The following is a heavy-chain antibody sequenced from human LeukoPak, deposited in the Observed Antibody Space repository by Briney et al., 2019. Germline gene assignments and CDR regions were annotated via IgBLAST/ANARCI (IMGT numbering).Heavy chain of an antibody. Sequence: SVKVSCKASGGTFSSYAISWVRQAPGQGLEWMGGIIPIFGTANYAQKFQGRVTITADESTSTAYMELSSLRSEDTAVYYCARAYCSSTSCRFEYFQHWGQGTLVTVSS. J-gene: IGHJ1*01. CDR2: IIPIFGTA. CDR1: GGTFSSYA. CDR3: ARAYCSSTSCRFEYFQH. V-gene: IGHV1-69*13. D-gene: IGHD2-2*01.